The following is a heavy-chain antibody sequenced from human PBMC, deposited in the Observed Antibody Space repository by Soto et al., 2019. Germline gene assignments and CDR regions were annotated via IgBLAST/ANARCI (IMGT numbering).Heavy chain of an antibody. V-gene: IGHV4-30-2*06. Sequence: TLSLTCTVAGGSISSDGYSWTWIRQSPGKGLEWIGYTYQSGSAYYNPSLKSRVTISVDRSKNQFSLNLTSCYHHGGPQYFDQFGTDVWGQGTTVTVSS. D-gene: IGHD2-2*01. CDR2: TYQSGSA. J-gene: IGHJ6*02. CDR1: GGSISSDGYS. CDR3: QFGTDV.